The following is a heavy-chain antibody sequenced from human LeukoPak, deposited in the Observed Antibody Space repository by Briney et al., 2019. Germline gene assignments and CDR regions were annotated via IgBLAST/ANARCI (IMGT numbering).Heavy chain of an antibody. J-gene: IGHJ4*02. CDR3: ATYHRPYYDILTGLTTRFDY. CDR2: IYYSGST. D-gene: IGHD3-9*01. V-gene: IGHV4-39*01. CDR1: GGSISSSSYY. Sequence: PSETLSLTCTVSGGSISSSSYYWGWIRQPPGKGLEWIGSIYYSGSTYYNPSLKSRVTISVDTSKNQFSLKLSSVTAADTAVYYCATYHRPYYDILTGLTTRFDYWGQGTLVTVSS.